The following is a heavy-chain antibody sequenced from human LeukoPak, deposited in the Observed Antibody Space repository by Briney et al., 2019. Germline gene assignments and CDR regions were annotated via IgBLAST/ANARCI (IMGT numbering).Heavy chain of an antibody. CDR1: GFAVSNNY. D-gene: IGHD3-22*01. V-gene: IGHV3-66*02. Sequence: GGSLRLSCAASGFAVSNNYMSWVRQAPGKGLEWVAVIYDGGHTDYADPVKGRFTISRDSSKNTLYLQMNSLRPEDTAEYYCARARCDTCGYASWGQGTLVTVSS. CDR3: ARARCDTCGYAS. CDR2: IYDGGHT. J-gene: IGHJ5*02.